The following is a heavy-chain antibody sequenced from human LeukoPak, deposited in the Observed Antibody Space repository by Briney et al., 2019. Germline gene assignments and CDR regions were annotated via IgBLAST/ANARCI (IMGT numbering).Heavy chain of an antibody. D-gene: IGHD3-16*01. CDR2: IIPIFGTA. Sequence: SVKVSCEASGGTFSSYAISWVRQAPGQGLEWMGGIIPIFGTANYAQKFQGRVTITADESTSTAYMELRSLRSDDTAVYYCARDEGGPVNYWGQGTLVTVSS. CDR3: ARDEGGPVNY. V-gene: IGHV1-69*01. CDR1: GGTFSSYA. J-gene: IGHJ4*02.